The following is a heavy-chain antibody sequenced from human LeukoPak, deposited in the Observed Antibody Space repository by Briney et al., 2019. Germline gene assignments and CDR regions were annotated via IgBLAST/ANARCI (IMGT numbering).Heavy chain of an antibody. J-gene: IGHJ4*02. CDR2: ISSSSSYI. D-gene: IGHD3-22*01. V-gene: IGHV3-21*01. Sequence: GGSLRLSCAASGFTFSSYSMNWVRQAPGKGLEWVSSISSSSSYIYYADSVKGRFTISRDNAKNSLYLQMNSLRAEDTAVYYCARDSRYYYDSSGYYGYYFDYWGQGTLVTVSS. CDR3: ARDSRYYYDSSGYYGYYFDY. CDR1: GFTFSSYS.